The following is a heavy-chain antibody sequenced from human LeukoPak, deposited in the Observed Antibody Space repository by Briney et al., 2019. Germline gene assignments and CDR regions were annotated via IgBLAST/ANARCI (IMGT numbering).Heavy chain of an antibody. CDR1: GFTFSSYA. J-gene: IGHJ4*02. CDR3: ANFESYYGDPDY. D-gene: IGHD4-17*01. Sequence: GGSLRLSCAASGFTFSSYAMSWVRQAPGKGLEWVSAKGPVHHLQRQFQEHAVSAMNSLRAEDTAVYYCANFESYYGDPDYWGQGTLVTVSS. V-gene: IGHV3-23*01.